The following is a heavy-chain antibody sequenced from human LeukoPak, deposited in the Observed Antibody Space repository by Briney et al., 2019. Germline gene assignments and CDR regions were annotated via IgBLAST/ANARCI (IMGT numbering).Heavy chain of an antibody. Sequence: ASVKVSCKASGYTFTGYYMHWVRQAPGQGLEWMGRINPNSGGTNYAQKFQGRVTMTRDTSISTAYMELSRLRSDDTAVYYCARNTVGYCTNGVCYMLPNYYGMDVWGQGTTVTVSS. CDR1: GYTFTGYY. V-gene: IGHV1-2*06. CDR3: ARNTVGYCTNGVCYMLPNYYGMDV. J-gene: IGHJ6*02. CDR2: INPNSGGT. D-gene: IGHD2-8*01.